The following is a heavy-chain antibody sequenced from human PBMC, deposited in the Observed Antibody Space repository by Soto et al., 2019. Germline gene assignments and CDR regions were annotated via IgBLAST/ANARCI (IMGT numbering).Heavy chain of an antibody. CDR3: ARVKYPGPPPPYNWFDP. Sequence: QVQLVQSGAEVKKPGASVKVSCKASGYTFTSYYMHWVRQAPGQGLEWMGIINPSGGSTSYAQKFQGRVTMTRDTSTSTVYMELSSLRSEDTAVYYCARVKYPGPPPPYNWFDPWGQGTLVTVSS. J-gene: IGHJ5*02. V-gene: IGHV1-46*01. CDR1: GYTFTSYY. CDR2: INPSGGST. D-gene: IGHD2-2*01.